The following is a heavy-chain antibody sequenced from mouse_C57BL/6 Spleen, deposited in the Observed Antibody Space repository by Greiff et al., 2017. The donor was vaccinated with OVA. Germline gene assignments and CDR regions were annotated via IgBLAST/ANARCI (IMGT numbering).Heavy chain of an antibody. CDR2: IDPSDSYT. J-gene: IGHJ1*03. CDR3: ARRLRSQGRYFDV. D-gene: IGHD1-1*01. Sequence: QVHVKQPGAELVKPGASVKLSCKASGYTFTSYWMQWVKQRPGQGLEWIGEIDPSDSYTNYNQKFKGKATLTVDTSSSTAYMQLSSLTSEDSAVYYCARRLRSQGRYFDVWGTGTTVTVSS. CDR1: GYTFTSYW. V-gene: IGHV1-50*01.